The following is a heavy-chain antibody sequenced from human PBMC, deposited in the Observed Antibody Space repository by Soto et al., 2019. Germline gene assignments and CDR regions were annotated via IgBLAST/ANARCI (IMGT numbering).Heavy chain of an antibody. J-gene: IGHJ4*02. CDR2: INTDNGNT. Sequence: ASVKVSCKGSGYRFTDHSIHWERQAPGQSLEWVGWINTDNGNTEYSAKFQGRVTITRDTSASTAYMELSSLTSEDTAVYYCARNMAGVDYWGQGTPVTVSS. CDR3: ARNMAGVDY. V-gene: IGHV1-3*04. CDR1: GYRFTDHS.